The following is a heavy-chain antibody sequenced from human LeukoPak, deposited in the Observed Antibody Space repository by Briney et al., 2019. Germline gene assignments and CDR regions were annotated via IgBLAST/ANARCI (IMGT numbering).Heavy chain of an antibody. Sequence: GGSLRLSCAASGFTISSHYMSWVRQAPGKGLEWVSIIYTGGSTNYADSVKGRFTISTDNSKNTLYLQMNSLRADDTAVYYCATVRATYFPFDYWGQGTLVTVSS. J-gene: IGHJ4*02. CDR1: GFTISSHY. D-gene: IGHD2/OR15-2a*01. V-gene: IGHV3-53*01. CDR2: IYTGGST. CDR3: ATVRATYFPFDY.